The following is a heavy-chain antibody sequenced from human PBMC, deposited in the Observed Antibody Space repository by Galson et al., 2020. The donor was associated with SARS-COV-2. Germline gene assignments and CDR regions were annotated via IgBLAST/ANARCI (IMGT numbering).Heavy chain of an antibody. V-gene: IGHV3-48*02. J-gene: IGHJ3*02. CDR1: GFTFSSYS. D-gene: IGHD3-22*01. CDR2: ISSSSSTI. CDR3: ARESVYDSSGKAFDI. Sequence: GGSLRLSCAASGFTFSSYSMNWVRQAPGKGLEWVSYISSSSSTIYYADSVKGRFTISRDNAKNSLYLQMNSLRDEDTAVYYCARESVYDSSGKAFDIWGQGTMVTVSS.